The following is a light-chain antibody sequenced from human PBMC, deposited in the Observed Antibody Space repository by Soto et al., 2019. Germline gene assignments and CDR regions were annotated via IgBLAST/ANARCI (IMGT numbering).Light chain of an antibody. CDR2: GSS. CDR1: QSFSSTF. Sequence: PGDRATLSCRASQSFSSTFFAWYQQKPGQAPRLLIYGSSSRATDIPDRFSGSGSGTDFTLTISRLEHEDFAVYYCQQYASSVTFGQGTKVEIK. V-gene: IGKV3-20*01. CDR3: QQYASSVT. J-gene: IGKJ1*01.